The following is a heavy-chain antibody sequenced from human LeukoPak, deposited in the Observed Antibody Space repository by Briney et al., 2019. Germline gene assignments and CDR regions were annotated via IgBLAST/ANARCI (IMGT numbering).Heavy chain of an antibody. D-gene: IGHD6-6*01. CDR3: ARDSSSSCFGSQYYFDY. CDR2: IKQDGSEK. V-gene: IGHV3-7*01. Sequence: PGGSLRLSCAASGFTFSSYWMSWVRQAPGKGLEWVAKIKQDGSEKYYVDSVKGRFTISRDNAKNSLYLQMNSLRAEDTAVYYCARDSSSSCFGSQYYFDYWGQGTLVTVSS. J-gene: IGHJ4*02. CDR1: GFTFSSYW.